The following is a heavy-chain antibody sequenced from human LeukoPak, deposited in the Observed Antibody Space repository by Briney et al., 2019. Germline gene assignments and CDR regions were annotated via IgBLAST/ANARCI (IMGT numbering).Heavy chain of an antibody. D-gene: IGHD6-19*01. V-gene: IGHV3-21*01. Sequence: GGSLRLSCAASRFTFSTYSMNWVRQAPGKGLEWVSSISSSSSYIYYADSVKGRFTISRDNAKNSLYLQMNSLRAEDTAVYYCAREAVAGTVYFDYWGQGTLVTVSS. J-gene: IGHJ4*02. CDR1: RFTFSTYS. CDR3: AREAVAGTVYFDY. CDR2: ISSSSSYI.